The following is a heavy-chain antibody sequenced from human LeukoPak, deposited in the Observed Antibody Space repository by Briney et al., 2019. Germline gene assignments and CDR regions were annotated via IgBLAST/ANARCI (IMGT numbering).Heavy chain of an antibody. V-gene: IGHV5-51*01. CDR2: IYPRNSDP. CDR3: ARGSYYDSSGYALDY. CDR1: GYSFTNYW. Sequence: PGESLKISCKGSGYSFTNYWIGWVRQMPGKGLEWMGIIYPRNSDPIYSPSFQGQVTISADKSISTAYLQWSSLKASDTAMYYCARGSYYDSSGYALDYWGQGTLVTVSS. J-gene: IGHJ4*02. D-gene: IGHD3-22*01.